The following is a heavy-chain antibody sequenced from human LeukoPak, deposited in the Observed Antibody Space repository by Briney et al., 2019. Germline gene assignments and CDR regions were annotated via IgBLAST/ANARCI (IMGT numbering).Heavy chain of an antibody. CDR2: INPNSGGT. D-gene: IGHD2-15*01. CDR1: GYTFTGYY. J-gene: IGHJ4*02. Sequence: ASVKVSCKASGYTFTGYYMHWVRQAPGQGLEWMGRINPNSGGTNYAQKFQGRVTMTRDTSIRTAYMALSRLRSDDTAVYYCAINGDCSGGSCYSWGQGTLVTVSS. V-gene: IGHV1-2*06. CDR3: AINGDCSGGSCYS.